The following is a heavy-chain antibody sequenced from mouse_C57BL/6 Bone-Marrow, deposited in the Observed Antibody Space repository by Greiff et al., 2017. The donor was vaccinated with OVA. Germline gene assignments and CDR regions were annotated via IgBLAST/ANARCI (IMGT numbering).Heavy chain of an antibody. Sequence: VKLQQPGTELVKPGASVKLSCKASGYTFTSYWMHWVKQRPGQGLEWIGNINPSNGGTNYNEKFKSKATLTVDKSSSTAYMQLSSLTSEDSAVYYCARQGGLRWYFDVWGTGTTVTVSS. J-gene: IGHJ1*03. CDR1: GYTFTSYW. CDR3: ARQGGLRWYFDV. CDR2: INPSNGGT. D-gene: IGHD2-4*01. V-gene: IGHV1-53*01.